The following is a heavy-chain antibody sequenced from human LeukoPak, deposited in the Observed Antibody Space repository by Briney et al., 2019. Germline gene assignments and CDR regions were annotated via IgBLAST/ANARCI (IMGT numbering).Heavy chain of an antibody. Sequence: PGGSLRLSCATPGFSFSRHGMSWVRQAPGKGLEWVSGISVSGDRTYYADSVKGRFTISRDNSKNILYLQMTILRVEDTAIYYCAKARADGYKTFDYWGQGTLVTVSS. CDR2: ISVSGDRT. CDR3: AKARADGYKTFDY. CDR1: GFSFSRHG. J-gene: IGHJ4*02. D-gene: IGHD5-24*01. V-gene: IGHV3-23*01.